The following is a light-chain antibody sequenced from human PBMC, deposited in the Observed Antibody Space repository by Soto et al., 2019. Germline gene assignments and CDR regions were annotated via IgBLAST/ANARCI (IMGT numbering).Light chain of an antibody. CDR3: SSYTSRSTLYV. J-gene: IGLJ1*01. V-gene: IGLV2-14*01. Sequence: QSALIQPASVSWSPGQSITVSCTGTSSDIGGYNYVSWYQQHPGKAPKLMVYEVTNRPSGVSDRFSGSKSGNTASLTISGLQADDEGYYYCSSYTSRSTLYVFGTGTKVTVL. CDR2: EVT. CDR1: SSDIGGYNY.